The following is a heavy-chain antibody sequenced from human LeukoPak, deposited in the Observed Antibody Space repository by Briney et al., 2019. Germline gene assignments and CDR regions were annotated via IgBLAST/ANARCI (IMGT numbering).Heavy chain of an antibody. CDR2: ISGSGGST. D-gene: IGHD6-13*01. V-gene: IGHV3-23*01. CDR1: GFTFSSYA. CDR3: ARDVEAAGLFLDY. Sequence: GGSLRLSCAASGFTFSSYAMSWVRQAPGKGLEWVSAISGSGGSTYYADSVKGRFTISRDNAKNSLYLQMNSLRAEDTAVYYCARDVEAAGLFLDYWGQGTLVTVSS. J-gene: IGHJ4*02.